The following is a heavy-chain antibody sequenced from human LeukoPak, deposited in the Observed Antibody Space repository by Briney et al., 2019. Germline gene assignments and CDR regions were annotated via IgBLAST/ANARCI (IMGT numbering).Heavy chain of an antibody. CDR1: GFTVSSNY. D-gene: IGHD6-13*01. Sequence: GGSLRLSCAASGFTVSSNYMSWVRQAPGKGLEWVSVIYSGGSTYYADSVKGRFTISRDNSKNTLYLQMNSLRAEDTAVYYCAKERRAAAGLVDYWGQGTLVTVSS. V-gene: IGHV3-53*01. CDR2: IYSGGST. J-gene: IGHJ4*02. CDR3: AKERRAAAGLVDY.